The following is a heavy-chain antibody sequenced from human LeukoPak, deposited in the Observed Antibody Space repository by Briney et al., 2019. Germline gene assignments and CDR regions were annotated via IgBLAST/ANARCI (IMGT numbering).Heavy chain of an antibody. D-gene: IGHD6-13*01. Sequence: PGGSLRLSCAASGFIFSSYAMNWVRQAPGKGLEWVSSISSSSNYIYYADSVKGRFTISRDNAKNSLYLQMNSLRPEDTAFYYCTKATTRRVPAATIDSWGQGTLVTVSS. CDR1: GFIFSSYA. CDR3: TKATTRRVPAATIDS. V-gene: IGHV3-21*04. J-gene: IGHJ4*02. CDR2: ISSSSNYI.